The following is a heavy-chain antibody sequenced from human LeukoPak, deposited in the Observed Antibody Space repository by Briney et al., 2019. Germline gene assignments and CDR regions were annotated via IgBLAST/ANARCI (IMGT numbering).Heavy chain of an antibody. D-gene: IGHD2-2*01. Sequence: GGSLRLSCAASGFTFSSYAMSWVRQAPGKGLEWVSAISGSGGSTYYADSVKGRFTISRDNSKNTLYLQKNSLRAEDTAVYYCAKDPKLGYCSSTSCSPGDYWGQGTLVTVSS. J-gene: IGHJ4*02. V-gene: IGHV3-23*01. CDR3: AKDPKLGYCSSTSCSPGDY. CDR1: GFTFSSYA. CDR2: ISGSGGST.